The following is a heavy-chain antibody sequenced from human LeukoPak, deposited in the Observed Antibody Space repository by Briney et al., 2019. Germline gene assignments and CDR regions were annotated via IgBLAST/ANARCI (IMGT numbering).Heavy chain of an antibody. D-gene: IGHD3-22*01. V-gene: IGHV3-9*01. CDR1: GFIFGDYG. J-gene: IGHJ3*01. CDR2: INWNSDRI. CDR3: ARASYYYDTSGLGAFDV. Sequence: GGSLRLSCAASGFIFGDYGMYWIRQAPGKGLEWVSGINWNSDRIGYADSVKGRFTISRDNAKNSLYMQMNSVRAEDTASYYCARASYYYDTSGLGAFDVWGQGTTVIVSS.